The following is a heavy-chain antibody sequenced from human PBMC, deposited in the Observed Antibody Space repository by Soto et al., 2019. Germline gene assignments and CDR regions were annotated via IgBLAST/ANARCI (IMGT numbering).Heavy chain of an antibody. CDR2: ISGSGGST. J-gene: IGHJ6*02. V-gene: IGHV3-23*01. D-gene: IGHD3-10*01. CDR3: ANAASHYYGSGSSPQAMDV. CDR1: GFIISNYA. Sequence: EVQLLESGGGLVQPGGSLRLSCAASGFIISNYAMNWVRQAPGKGLEWVSTISGSGGSTYYADSVKGRFDISRDNSKNTLYLQMNSLRAEDTAVYYCANAASHYYGSGSSPQAMDVWGQGTTVTVSS.